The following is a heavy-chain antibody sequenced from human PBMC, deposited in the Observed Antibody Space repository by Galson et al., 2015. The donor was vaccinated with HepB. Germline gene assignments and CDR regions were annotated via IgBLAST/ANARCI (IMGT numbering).Heavy chain of an antibody. D-gene: IGHD3-10*01. CDR1: GFTFDDYA. V-gene: IGHV3-9*01. CDR3: AKTRSSGLYYYGSGPSTRHFDY. J-gene: IGHJ4*02. Sequence: SLRLSCAASGFTFDDYAMHWVRQAPGKGLEWVSGINWNSGSKGYADSVKGRFTISRGNAKNSLYLHMSSLRIEDTALYYCAKTRSSGLYYYGSGPSTRHFDYWGKGTLVTVSS. CDR2: INWNSGSK.